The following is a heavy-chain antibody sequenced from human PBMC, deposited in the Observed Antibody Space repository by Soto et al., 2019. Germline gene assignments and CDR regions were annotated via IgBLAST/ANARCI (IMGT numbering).Heavy chain of an antibody. D-gene: IGHD6-19*01. CDR3: ARVEAVAGLYNSHGLDV. CDR2: IVPIFGTT. J-gene: IGHJ6*02. Sequence: QVQLVQSGAEVKKPGSSVKVSCKVSGGTFSNYAIDWVRLAPGHGLEWMGGIVPIFGTTYYTQKLQGRATISADDSTTTVYLEMSSLRSEDTAIYYCARVEAVAGLYNSHGLDVWGQGTAVTVSS. V-gene: IGHV1-69*12. CDR1: GGTFSNYA.